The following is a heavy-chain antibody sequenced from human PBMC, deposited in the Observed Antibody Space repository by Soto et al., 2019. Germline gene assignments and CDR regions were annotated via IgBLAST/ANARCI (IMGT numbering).Heavy chain of an antibody. D-gene: IGHD4-17*01. CDR3: ARGYGPGQYNLFDP. Sequence: SETLSLTRTVPGGSLNSDLWGWVRDPPGKGLEWIGYIYYSGSTNYNPSLKSRVTISVDTSKNQFSLKLSSVTAADTAVYYCARGYGPGQYNLFDPWGQGTLVTVSS. CDR1: GGSLNSDL. J-gene: IGHJ5*02. CDR2: IYYSGST. V-gene: IGHV4-59*01.